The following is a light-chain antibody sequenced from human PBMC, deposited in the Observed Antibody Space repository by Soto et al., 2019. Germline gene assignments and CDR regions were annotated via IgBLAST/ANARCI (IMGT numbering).Light chain of an antibody. CDR2: AGS. J-gene: IGKJ4*01. CDR3: LQHNSYPLT. V-gene: IGKV1-17*01. CDR1: QSISSY. Sequence: DIQMTQSPSSLSASVGDGVTITCRASQSISSYLNWYQQKPGKAPKRMIYAGSSLHSGVPSRFSGSRSGTECTFTISSLQPEDVATYYCLQHNSYPLTLGGGTKVDI.